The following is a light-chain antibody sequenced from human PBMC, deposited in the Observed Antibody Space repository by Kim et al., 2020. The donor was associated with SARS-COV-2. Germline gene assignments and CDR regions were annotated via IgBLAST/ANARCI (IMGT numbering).Light chain of an antibody. Sequence: VSPGERLTLSCRASQSVDSNCAWYQQRPGQPPGLLIYGASTRATDIPARFSGSGSGTEFTLIISSLQSEDFAVYYCQQYSHWPPYTFGQGTKLEI. CDR3: QQYSHWPPYT. CDR2: GAS. CDR1: QSVDSN. J-gene: IGKJ2*01. V-gene: IGKV3-15*01.